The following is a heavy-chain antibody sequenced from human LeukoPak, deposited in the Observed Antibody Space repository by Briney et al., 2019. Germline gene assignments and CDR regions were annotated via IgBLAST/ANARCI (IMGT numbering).Heavy chain of an antibody. Sequence: GGSLRLSCAASGFTFSSYSMNWVRQAPGKGLEWVSSISSSSTYIYYADSVKGRFTISRDNAKNSLFLQMNSLRAEDTAVYYCASLGSRHCSSTSCFDYWGQGTLVTVSS. J-gene: IGHJ4*02. D-gene: IGHD2-2*01. V-gene: IGHV3-21*01. CDR3: ASLGSRHCSSTSCFDY. CDR1: GFTFSSYS. CDR2: ISSSSTYI.